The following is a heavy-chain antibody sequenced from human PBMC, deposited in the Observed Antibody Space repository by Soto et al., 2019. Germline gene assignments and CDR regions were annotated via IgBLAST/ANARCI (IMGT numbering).Heavy chain of an antibody. CDR3: AKGRGGSGSLTPRVDF. CDR2: ISGGGDTT. CDR1: GFTFNNYA. J-gene: IGHJ4*02. Sequence: EVQLLESGGGLVQPGGSLRLSCAASGFTFNNYAMTWVRQAPGKGLEWVSAISGGGDTTSYADSVKGRFTVSRDGSKNTLYLQMSIRSAEDTALYYCAKGRGGSGSLTPRVDFWGQGTLVTVSS. D-gene: IGHD3-10*01. V-gene: IGHV3-23*01.